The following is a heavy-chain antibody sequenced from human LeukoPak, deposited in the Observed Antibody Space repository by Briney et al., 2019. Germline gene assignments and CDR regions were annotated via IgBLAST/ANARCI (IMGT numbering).Heavy chain of an antibody. J-gene: IGHJ4*02. CDR3: ATDRTGYSSSWYMSFGY. Sequence: ASVNVSCKASGYTLTELSMHWVRQARGKGLEWMGGFDPEDGETIYAQKFQGRVTMTEDTSTDTAYMELSSLRSEDTAVYYCATDRTGYSSSWYMSFGYWGQGTLVTVSS. D-gene: IGHD6-13*01. CDR1: GYTLTELS. CDR2: FDPEDGET. V-gene: IGHV1-24*01.